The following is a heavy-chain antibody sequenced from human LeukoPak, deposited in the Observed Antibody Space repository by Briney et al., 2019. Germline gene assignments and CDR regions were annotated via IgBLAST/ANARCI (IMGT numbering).Heavy chain of an antibody. CDR1: GFAFSSYS. CDR2: ISSSSSYI. J-gene: IGHJ4*02. D-gene: IGHD3-10*01. Sequence: GGSLRLSCAASGFAFSSYSMNWVRQAPGKGLEWVSSISSSSSYIYYADSVKGRFTISRDNAKNSLYLQMNSLRAEDTAVCYCARDRNYYGSGSVGGFDYWGQGTLVTVSS. V-gene: IGHV3-21*01. CDR3: ARDRNYYGSGSVGGFDY.